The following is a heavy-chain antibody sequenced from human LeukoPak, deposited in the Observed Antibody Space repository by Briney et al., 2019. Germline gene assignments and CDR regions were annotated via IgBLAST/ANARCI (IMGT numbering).Heavy chain of an antibody. D-gene: IGHD6-13*01. V-gene: IGHV1-2*02. J-gene: IGHJ5*02. CDR1: GYTFTGYY. Sequence: ASVKVSCKASGYTFTGYYMHWVRQSPGQGLEWMGWINPNSGGTNYAQKFQGRVTMTRDTSISTAYMELSRLRSDDTAVYYCARPWQQLVHQGFDPWGQGTLVTVSS. CDR2: INPNSGGT. CDR3: ARPWQQLVHQGFDP.